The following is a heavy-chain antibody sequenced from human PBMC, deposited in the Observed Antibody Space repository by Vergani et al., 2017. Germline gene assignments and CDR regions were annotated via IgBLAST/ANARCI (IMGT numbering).Heavy chain of an antibody. V-gene: IGHV3-23*01. D-gene: IGHD2-2*01. CDR3: TRSLLYCISAGCFPLQFDS. CDR2: IKNDGGKS. J-gene: IGHJ4*02. Sequence: DVQLLQSGGDLVQPGGSLKLSCVASGFTFSTHAMSWVRQTPGKGLEWVSTIKNDGGKSHYADFVKGRFAISRDNSRNTLYLQMNSLRVEDTAFYYCTRSLLYCISAGCFPLQFDSWGQGALVTVSS. CDR1: GFTFSTHA.